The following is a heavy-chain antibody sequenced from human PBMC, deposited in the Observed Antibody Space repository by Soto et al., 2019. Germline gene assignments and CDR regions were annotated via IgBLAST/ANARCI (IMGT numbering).Heavy chain of an antibody. CDR3: AKDRRAGGNYGFYSDF. J-gene: IGHJ4*02. Sequence: GGSLRLSCAASGFTFSSYGMTWVRQAPGKGLEWVSFSSATGAGTYYADSVKGRFTISRDDSKNTLYLQMTSLRADDTAVYYCAKDRRAGGNYGFYSDFWGQGALVTVSS. CDR2: SSATGAGT. D-gene: IGHD1-7*01. V-gene: IGHV3-23*01. CDR1: GFTFSSYG.